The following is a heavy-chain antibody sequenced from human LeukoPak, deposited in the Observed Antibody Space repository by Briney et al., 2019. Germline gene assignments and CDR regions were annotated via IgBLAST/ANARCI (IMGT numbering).Heavy chain of an antibody. CDR1: GFSSGNYW. CDR3: ARFIASPGPDAFDI. D-gene: IGHD6-13*01. J-gene: IGHJ3*02. V-gene: IGHV3-7*01. CDR2: IKQDGIET. Sequence: GGSLRLSCAASGFSSGNYWMSWVRQAPGQRLERLTNIKQDGIETYYLDSVKGRFTISRDSARNSVYLQMNSLRADETAVYFCARFIASPGPDAFDIWGQGTLVTVSS.